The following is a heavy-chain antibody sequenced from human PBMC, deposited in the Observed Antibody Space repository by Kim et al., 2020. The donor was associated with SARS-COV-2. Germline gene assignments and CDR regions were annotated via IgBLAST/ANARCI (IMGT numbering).Heavy chain of an antibody. D-gene: IGHD6-13*01. Sequence: SVKGRFTIAGENSKNTLYLPMNSLRSEDTAVYYCAKVRIADQYYYYGMDVWGQGTTVTVSS. CDR3: AKVRIADQYYYYGMDV. J-gene: IGHJ6*02. V-gene: IGHV3-33*06.